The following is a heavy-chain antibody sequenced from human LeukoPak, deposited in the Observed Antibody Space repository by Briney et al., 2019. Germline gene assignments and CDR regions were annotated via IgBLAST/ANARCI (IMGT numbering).Heavy chain of an antibody. CDR2: IIPIFGTA. D-gene: IGHD1-26*01. CDR1: GGTFSSYA. V-gene: IGHV1-69*13. CDR3: AREKGSYYSAYFDY. J-gene: IGHJ4*02. Sequence: SVKVSCKASGGTFSSYAISWVRQAPGQGLEWMGGIIPIFGTANYAQKFQGRVTITADESTSTAYVELSSLRSEDTAVYYCAREKGSYYSAYFDYWGQGTLVTVSS.